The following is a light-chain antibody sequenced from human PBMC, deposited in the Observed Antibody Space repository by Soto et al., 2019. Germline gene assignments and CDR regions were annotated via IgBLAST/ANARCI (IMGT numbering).Light chain of an antibody. V-gene: IGLV2-14*03. CDR1: SSDVGGYNY. CDR3: CSYTTSNTRQIV. Sequence: QSALTQPASVSGSPGQSITISCTGTSSDVGGYNYVSWYQQHPGKAPKFMISDVSSRPSGVSNRFSGSKSGNTASLTISGLQAEDEADYYCCSYTTSNTRQIVFGTGTKVTVL. J-gene: IGLJ1*01. CDR2: DVS.